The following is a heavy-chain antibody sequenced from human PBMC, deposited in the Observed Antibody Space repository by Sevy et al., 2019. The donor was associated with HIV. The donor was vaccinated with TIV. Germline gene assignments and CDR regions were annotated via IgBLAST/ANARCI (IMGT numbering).Heavy chain of an antibody. V-gene: IGHV3-15*01. CDR3: TTRYCSSTSCRRGSYEVYYYYGMDV. Sequence: GGSLRLSCAASGFTFSNAWMSWVRQAPGKGLEWVGRIKSKTDGGTTDYAAPVKGRFTISRDDSKNTLYLQMNSLKTEDTAVYYCTTRYCSSTSCRRGSYEVYYYYGMDVWGQGTTVTVSS. CDR1: GFTFSNAW. D-gene: IGHD2-2*01. J-gene: IGHJ6*02. CDR2: IKSKTDGGTT.